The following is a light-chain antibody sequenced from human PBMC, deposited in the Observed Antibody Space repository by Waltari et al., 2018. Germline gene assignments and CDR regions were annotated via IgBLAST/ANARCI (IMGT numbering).Light chain of an antibody. CDR3: SSWHDRLNGWI. J-gene: IGLJ2*01. CDR1: TSAIGGNT. Sequence: IQQPPASGTTGRRVTTSCSGGTSAIGGNTVNCYQQLPGTAPKLLIYIDNERPAGVPARFSGSKSGTSASLTISGLQSEDEADYYCSSWHDRLNGWIFGGGTKLIV. V-gene: IGLV1-44*01. CDR2: IDN.